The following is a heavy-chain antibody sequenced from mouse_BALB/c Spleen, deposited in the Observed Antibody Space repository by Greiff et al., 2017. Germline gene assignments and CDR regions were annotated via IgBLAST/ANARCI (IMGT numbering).Heavy chain of an antibody. CDR3: ARDRGPMITTESMDY. J-gene: IGHJ4*01. CDR2: ISDGGSYT. V-gene: IGHV5-4*02. Sequence: EVQVVESGGGLVKPGGSLKLSCAASGFTFSDYYMYWVRQTPEKRLEWVATISDGGSYTYYPDSVKGRFTISRDNAKNNLYLQMSSLKSEDTAMYYCARDRGPMITTESMDYWGQGTSVTVSS. D-gene: IGHD2-4*01. CDR1: GFTFSDYY.